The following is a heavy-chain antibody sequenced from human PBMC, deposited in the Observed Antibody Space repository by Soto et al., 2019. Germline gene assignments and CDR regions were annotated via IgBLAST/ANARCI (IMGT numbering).Heavy chain of an antibody. V-gene: IGHV1-18*01. CDR3: AREREYRSSSGVYYYYGMDV. D-gene: IGHD6-6*01. CDR2: ISAYNGNT. CDR1: GYTFTSYG. J-gene: IGHJ6*02. Sequence: QVQLVQSGAEVKKPGASVKVSCKASGYTFTSYGISWVRQAPGQGLEWMGWISAYNGNTNYAQKLQGRVTMTTDTSXXTXYXXLRSLRSDDTAVYYCAREREYRSSSGVYYYYGMDVWGQGTTVTVSS.